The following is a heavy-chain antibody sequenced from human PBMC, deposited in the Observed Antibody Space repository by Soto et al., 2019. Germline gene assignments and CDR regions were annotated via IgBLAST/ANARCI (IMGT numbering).Heavy chain of an antibody. CDR3: ARGSLAHFDY. Sequence: PSETLSLTCTVSGGSISSGGYYWSWIRQHPGKGLEWIGYIYYSGSTYYNPSLKSRVTISVDTSKNQFSLKLSSVTAADTAVYYCARGSLAHFDYWGQGTLVTVSS. V-gene: IGHV4-31*03. J-gene: IGHJ4*02. CDR1: GGSISSGGYY. D-gene: IGHD3-10*01. CDR2: IYYSGST.